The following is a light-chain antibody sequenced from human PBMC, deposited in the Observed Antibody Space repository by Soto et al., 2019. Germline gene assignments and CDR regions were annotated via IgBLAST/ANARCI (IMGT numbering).Light chain of an antibody. V-gene: IGLV2-8*01. CDR3: SSYAGSRFVV. CDR2: EVS. Sequence: QSVLTQPPSASGSPGQSVTISCTGTSSDVGGYNYVSWYQQHPGKAPKLMIYEVSKRPSGVPDRFSGSKSGNTASLTVSGLQAEDEADYYCSSYAGSRFVVFGGGTKATVL. J-gene: IGLJ2*01. CDR1: SSDVGGYNY.